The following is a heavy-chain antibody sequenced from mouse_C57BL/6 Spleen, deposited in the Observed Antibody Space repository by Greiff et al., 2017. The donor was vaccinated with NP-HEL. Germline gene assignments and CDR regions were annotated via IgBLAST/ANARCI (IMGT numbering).Heavy chain of an antibody. J-gene: IGHJ2*01. CDR3: ARSDYYGSSFDY. CDR2: ISDGGSYT. D-gene: IGHD1-1*01. V-gene: IGHV5-4*03. CDR1: GFTFSSYA. Sequence: DVKLVESGGGLVKPGGSLKLSCAASGFTFSSYAMSWVRQTPEKRLEWVATISDGGSYTYYPDNVKGRFTISRDNAKNNLYLQMSHLKSEDTAMYYCARSDYYGSSFDYWGQGTTLTVSS.